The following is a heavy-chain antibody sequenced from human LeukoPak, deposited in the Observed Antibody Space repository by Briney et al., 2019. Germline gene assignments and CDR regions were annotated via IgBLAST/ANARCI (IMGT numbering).Heavy chain of an antibody. J-gene: IGHJ4*02. D-gene: IGHD6-13*01. Sequence: GGSLRLSCAASGFTFSSYGMHWVRQAPGKGLEWVAVISYDGSNKYYADAVKGRFTISRDNSKNTLYLQMNSLRAEDTAVYFCAREGSSWYGQDDHFDNWGQGTLVIVSS. CDR1: GFTFSSYG. CDR3: AREGSSWYGQDDHFDN. CDR2: ISYDGSNK. V-gene: IGHV3-30*03.